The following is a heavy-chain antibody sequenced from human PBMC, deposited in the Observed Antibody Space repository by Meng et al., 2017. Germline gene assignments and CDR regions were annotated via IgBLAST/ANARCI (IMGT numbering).Heavy chain of an antibody. CDR2: IIPIFGTA. D-gene: IGHD2-21*02. J-gene: IGHJ4*02. Sequence: QGQRVQCGAEVKKPGSSVKVSCKASGCTFSSYAISWVRQAPGQGLEWMGGIIPIFGTANYAQKFQGRVTITADESTSTAYMELSSPRSEDTAVYYCAREGPCGGDCSGFDYWGQGTLVTVSS. CDR3: AREGPCGGDCSGFDY. V-gene: IGHV1-69*01. CDR1: GCTFSSYA.